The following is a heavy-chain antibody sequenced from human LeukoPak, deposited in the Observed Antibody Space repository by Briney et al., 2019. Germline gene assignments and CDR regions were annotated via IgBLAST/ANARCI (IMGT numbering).Heavy chain of an antibody. CDR1: GGSFSGYY. J-gene: IGHJ6*03. Sequence: SETLSLTCAVYGGSFSGYYWSWIRQPPGKGLEWIGEINHSGSTNYNPSLKSRVIISVDTTKKQFSLKLSSVTAADTAEYYWGRRGLAVGGKPEYYNTNYMAVGSKGTTVTTSS. CDR2: INHSGST. V-gene: IGHV4-34*01. D-gene: IGHD2-15*01. CDR3: GRRGLAVGGKPEYYNTNYMAV.